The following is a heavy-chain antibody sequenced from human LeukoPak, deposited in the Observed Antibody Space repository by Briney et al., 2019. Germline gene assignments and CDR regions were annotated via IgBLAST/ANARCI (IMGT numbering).Heavy chain of an antibody. J-gene: IGHJ4*02. Sequence: GGALRLSCAASGFTFSGYEMNWGRQAPGKGLERVDYISRSGTIISYEVSVKGRFTITRANAKNSMYLQMNSLRADDTAVYYCARERDDYYFDYWGQGALVTVSS. CDR2: ISRSGTII. D-gene: IGHD3-3*01. V-gene: IGHV3-48*03. CDR3: ARERDDYYFDY. CDR1: GFTFSGYE.